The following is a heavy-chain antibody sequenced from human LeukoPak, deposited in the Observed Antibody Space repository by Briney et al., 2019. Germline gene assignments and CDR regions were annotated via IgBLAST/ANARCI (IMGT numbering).Heavy chain of an antibody. CDR3: AREAMDGFDI. J-gene: IGHJ3*02. CDR1: GDSVSTYSAA. Sequence: SQTLSLTCAISGDSVSTYSAAWTWIRQSPSRGLEWLGRTYYRSKWYNDYAVSVKSRINISPDTSKNQLSLHLNSVTPDDTAVYYCAREAMDGFDIWGLGTMVTVSS. CDR2: TYYRSKWYN. V-gene: IGHV6-1*01.